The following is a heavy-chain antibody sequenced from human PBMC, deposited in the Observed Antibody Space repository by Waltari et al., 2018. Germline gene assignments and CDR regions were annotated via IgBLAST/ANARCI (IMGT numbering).Heavy chain of an antibody. J-gene: IGHJ4*02. CDR2: MNPNSGNT. CDR3: ARVGDLADGEEY. Sequence: QVQLQQWGAGLLKPSETLSLTCAVYGGSFSGYYWSWIRQPPGKGLEWMGWMNPNSGNTGYAQKFQGRVTMTRNTSISTAYMELSSLRSEDTAVYYCARVGDLADGEEYWGQGTLVTVSS. V-gene: IGHV1-8*01. D-gene: IGHD2-21*02. CDR1: GGSFSGYY.